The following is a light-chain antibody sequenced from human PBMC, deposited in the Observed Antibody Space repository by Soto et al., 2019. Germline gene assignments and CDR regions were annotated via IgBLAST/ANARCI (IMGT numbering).Light chain of an antibody. CDR1: QSVGSL. CDR3: QQRGYWPWT. J-gene: IGKJ1*01. Sequence: EVVLTQSPATLSLSPGEGASLSCRASQSVGSLLAWYQQKPGQAPRLLVYGASNRAAGIPARFSGSGSGTGFNLTISSREPEDFAVFYCQQRGYWPWTFGQGTKVEIK. CDR2: GAS. V-gene: IGKV3-11*01.